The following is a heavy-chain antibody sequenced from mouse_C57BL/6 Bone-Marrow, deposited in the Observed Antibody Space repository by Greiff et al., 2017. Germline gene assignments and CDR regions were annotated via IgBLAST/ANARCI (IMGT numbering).Heavy chain of an antibody. V-gene: IGHV1-55*01. J-gene: IGHJ2*01. CDR1: GYTFTSYW. CDR2: IYPGSGST. D-gene: IGHD2-4*01. Sequence: VQLQQPGAELVKPGASVKMSCKASGYTFTSYWITWVKQRPGQGLEWIGDIYPGSGSTNYNEKFKSKATLTVDTSSSTAYMQLSSLTSEDSAVYYCASGRFYYDYDGGYFDYWGQGTTLTVSS. CDR3: ASGRFYYDYDGGYFDY.